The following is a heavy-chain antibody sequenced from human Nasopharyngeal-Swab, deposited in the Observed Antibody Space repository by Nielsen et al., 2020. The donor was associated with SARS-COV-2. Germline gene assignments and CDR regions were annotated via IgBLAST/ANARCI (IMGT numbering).Heavy chain of an antibody. CDR2: IYHSGRT. V-gene: IGHV4-38-2*02. D-gene: IGHD6-19*01. J-gene: IGHJ5*02. CDR3: ARDQGIAVPIGWFDP. Sequence: RQAPGKGLEWIGSIYHSGRTNYNPSLKSRVGISVDTSKNQVSLKLNSVTAADSAVYYCARDQGIAVPIGWFDPWGQGTLVTVSS.